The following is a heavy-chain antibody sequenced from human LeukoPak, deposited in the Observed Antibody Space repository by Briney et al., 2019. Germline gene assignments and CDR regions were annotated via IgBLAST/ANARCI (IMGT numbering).Heavy chain of an antibody. CDR1: GYTFTSYG. Sequence: ASVTVSCKASGYTFTSYGISWVRQALGQGLEWMGWISAYNGNTNYAQKLQGRVTMTTDTSTSTAYMELRSLRSDDTAVYYCARGRSGYDNYYYYGMDVWGKGTTVTVSS. D-gene: IGHD5-12*01. J-gene: IGHJ6*04. CDR2: ISAYNGNT. CDR3: ARGRSGYDNYYYYGMDV. V-gene: IGHV1-18*04.